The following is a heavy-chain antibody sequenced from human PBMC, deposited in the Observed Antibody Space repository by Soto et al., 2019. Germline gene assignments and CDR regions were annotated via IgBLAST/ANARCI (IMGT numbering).Heavy chain of an antibody. J-gene: IGHJ4*02. CDR1: GGSISSSSYY. CDR2: IYYSGST. Sequence: QLQLQESGPGLVKPSETLSLTCTVSGGSISSSSYYWGWIRQPPGKGLEWIGSIYYSGSTYYNPSLKSRVTISVDTSKNQFSLKLSSVTAADTAVYYCARHVRERWLPRVDYWGQGTLVTVSS. CDR3: ARHVRERWLPRVDY. V-gene: IGHV4-39*01. D-gene: IGHD5-12*01.